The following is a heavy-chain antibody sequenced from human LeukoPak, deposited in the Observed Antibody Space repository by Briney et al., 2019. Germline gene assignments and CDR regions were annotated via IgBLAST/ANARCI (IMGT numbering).Heavy chain of an antibody. CDR3: ARGRAQGFDC. Sequence: SRTLSLTSTVSGGSTSSYNWSWIRQPPGKGLEWIGYMHKSGGTTYNPSPKSRVTISVDTSKNHITLNLSSVTAADTALYYCARGRAQGFDCWGQGTLVTVSS. J-gene: IGHJ4*02. V-gene: IGHV4-59*01. CDR2: MHKSGGT. CDR1: GGSTSSYN.